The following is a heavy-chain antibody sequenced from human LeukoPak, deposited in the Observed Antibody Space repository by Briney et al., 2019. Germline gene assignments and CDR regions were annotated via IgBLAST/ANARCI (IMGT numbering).Heavy chain of an antibody. V-gene: IGHV3-7*01. Sequence: GGSLRLSCAASGFTFSSYWMSWVRQAPGKGLEWVANIKQDGSEKYYVDSVKGPFTISRDNAKNSLYLQMNSLRAEDTAVYYCARDNSGLPYYFDYWGQGTLVTVSS. CDR3: ARDNSGLPYYFDY. CDR2: IKQDGSEK. CDR1: GFTFSSYW. J-gene: IGHJ4*02. D-gene: IGHD3-10*01.